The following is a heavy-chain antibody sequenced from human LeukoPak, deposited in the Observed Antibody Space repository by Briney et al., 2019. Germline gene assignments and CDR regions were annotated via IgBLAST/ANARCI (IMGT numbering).Heavy chain of an antibody. D-gene: IGHD3-9*01. CDR1: GGSITNYY. CDR2: IYNSGST. Sequence: SETLSLTCTVSGGSITNYYWSWIRQPPGKGLEWTGYIYNSGSTNYNPSLKSRVTISVDTSKNQFSLKLSSVTAADTAVYYCAEGTGYFDPFDYWGQGTLVTVSS. V-gene: IGHV4-59*01. CDR3: AEGTGYFDPFDY. J-gene: IGHJ4*02.